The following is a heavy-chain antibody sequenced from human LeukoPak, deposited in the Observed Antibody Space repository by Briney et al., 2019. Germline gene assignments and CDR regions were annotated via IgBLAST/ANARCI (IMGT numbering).Heavy chain of an antibody. CDR1: GFSFSSYT. Sequence: PGGSLRLSCAASGFSFSSYTMNWVRQAPGKGLEWVSDISSSSYIYYADSVKGRFTISRDNAKNSLYLQMNSLRAEDTAVYYCVCFRGAFDIWGQGTMVTVSS. V-gene: IGHV3-21*01. J-gene: IGHJ3*02. CDR2: ISSSSYI. CDR3: VCFRGAFDI.